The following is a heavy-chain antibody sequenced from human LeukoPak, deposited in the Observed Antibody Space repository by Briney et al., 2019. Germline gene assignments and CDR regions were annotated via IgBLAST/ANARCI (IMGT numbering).Heavy chain of an antibody. Sequence: PSQTLSLTCTVSGGSISSGGYYWSWIRQPPGKGLEWIGYIYRSGSTYYNPSLKSRVTISVDRSKNQFSLELSSVTAADTAVYYCAREPYYSGSSWGWGQGTLVTVSS. CDR1: GGSISSGGYY. CDR2: IYRSGST. V-gene: IGHV4-30-2*01. CDR3: AREPYYSGSSWG. D-gene: IGHD1-26*01. J-gene: IGHJ4*02.